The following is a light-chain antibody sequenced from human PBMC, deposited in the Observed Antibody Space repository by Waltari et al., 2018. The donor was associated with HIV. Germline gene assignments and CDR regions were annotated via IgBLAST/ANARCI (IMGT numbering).Light chain of an antibody. CDR2: SNN. J-gene: IGLJ2*01. CDR1: RSNIGGNT. V-gene: IGLV1-44*01. CDR3: ETWDDRLNGVI. Sequence: QSVLTQPPSASGAPGQRVTISCSGSRSNIGGNTVNWYQQLPGTAPKVLIYSNNHRPSGFPDRFSGSKSGTSASLAIGGLRSEDGADYYGETWDDRLNGVIFGGGTKVTVL.